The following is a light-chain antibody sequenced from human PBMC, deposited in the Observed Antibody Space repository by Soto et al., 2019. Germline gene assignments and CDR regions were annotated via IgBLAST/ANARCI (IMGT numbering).Light chain of an antibody. V-gene: IGKV3-15*01. CDR3: QQIYRYPHT. CDR1: QGVSSY. J-gene: IGKJ3*01. Sequence: DIELTQSPATLSASLGERATISCRASQGVSSYLAWYQQKPGKAPRLLVYAASTMASGIPARFSGSGSGTEFTLTISSLQPEDFALYYCQQIYRYPHTFGPGTKVEIK. CDR2: AAS.